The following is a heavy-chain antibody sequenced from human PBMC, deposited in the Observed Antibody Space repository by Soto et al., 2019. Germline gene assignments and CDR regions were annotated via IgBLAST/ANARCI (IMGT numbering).Heavy chain of an antibody. CDR3: ARQMRGPIPYFGWLSPVTS. V-gene: IGHV4-59*08. Sequence: SETLSLTCTVSGGSISSYYWSWIRQPPGKGLEWIGYIYYSGSTNYNPSLKSRVTMSVDASKNQFSLRLTSVTAADAAVYFCARQMRGPIPYFGWLSPVTSWGQGTLVTVSS. CDR1: GGSISSYY. CDR2: IYYSGST. J-gene: IGHJ5*02. D-gene: IGHD3-9*01.